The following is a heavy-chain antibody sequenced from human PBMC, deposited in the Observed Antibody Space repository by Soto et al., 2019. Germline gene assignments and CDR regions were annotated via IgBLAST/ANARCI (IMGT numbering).Heavy chain of an antibody. CDR2: ISYDGSNK. J-gene: IGHJ4*02. V-gene: IGHV3-30-3*01. Sequence: QVQLVESGGGVVQPGTSLRLSCAASGFTFSSYALHWFRQAPGKGLEWVAVISYDGSNKYNADSEKGRFTISRDNSKNTLFLQMNNLRPDDTAVYYCARGRWEPLPDYWGQGTLVTVSS. CDR3: ARGRWEPLPDY. CDR1: GFTFSSYA. D-gene: IGHD1-26*01.